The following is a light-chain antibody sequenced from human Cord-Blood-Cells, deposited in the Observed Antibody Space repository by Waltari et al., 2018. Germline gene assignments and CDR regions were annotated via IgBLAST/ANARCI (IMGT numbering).Light chain of an antibody. Sequence: AIQMTQSPSSLSASVGDRVTITCRASQGIRNDLGWYQQKPGKAPKLLIYAASSLQSGVQSRFNGSGAGTDFTLTISSLQPEDFATYYCLQDYNYPFTFGPGTKVDIK. CDR3: LQDYNYPFT. J-gene: IGKJ3*01. CDR1: QGIRND. CDR2: AAS. V-gene: IGKV1-6*01.